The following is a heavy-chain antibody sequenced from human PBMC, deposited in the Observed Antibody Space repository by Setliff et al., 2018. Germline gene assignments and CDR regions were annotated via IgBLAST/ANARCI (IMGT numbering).Heavy chain of an antibody. CDR3: VRTVVPGYHFDS. D-gene: IGHD3-10*01. CDR1: GFIFSDHY. Sequence: GGSLRLSCAASGFIFSDHYMDWVRQAPGRGLEWVARSRDKASSYTTEYAASVKGRFNIARDNSKNSVYLQMNSLKTEDAAVYYGVRTVVPGYHFDSWGQGTLVTVSS. CDR2: SRDKASSYTT. V-gene: IGHV3-72*01. J-gene: IGHJ4*02.